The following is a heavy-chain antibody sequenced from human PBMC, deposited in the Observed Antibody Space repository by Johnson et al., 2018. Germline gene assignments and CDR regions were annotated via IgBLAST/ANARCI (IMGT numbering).Heavy chain of an antibody. CDR3: ARCYSRSMDV. D-gene: IGHD5-18*01. V-gene: IGHV1-8*01. CDR2: MKSDSGDT. J-gene: IGHJ6*02. CDR1: GYTFTSYD. Sequence: LVESGAEVKRPGASVKVSCKASGYTFTSYDFNWVRQATGQGLEWMGWMKSDSGDTGYAQKFQGRVTMTRNISISTVYMELSSLTSEDTAVYYCARCYSRSMDVWGQGTTVTVSS.